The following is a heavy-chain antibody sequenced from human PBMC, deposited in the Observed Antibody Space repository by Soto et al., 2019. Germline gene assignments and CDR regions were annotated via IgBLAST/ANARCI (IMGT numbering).Heavy chain of an antibody. J-gene: IGHJ4*02. D-gene: IGHD2-15*01. CDR3: ARGQEVGAHFFDS. CDR1: GFTFSGFD. Sequence: GGSLRLSCEASGFTFSGFDMHWVRQPTGKGLEWVSAIGTAGDTYYAVSVKGRFTISRDNAKNSLSLQMNSRRAGDTAVYFCARGQEVGAHFFDSWGQGTQVTVS. V-gene: IGHV3-13*01. CDR2: IGTAGDT.